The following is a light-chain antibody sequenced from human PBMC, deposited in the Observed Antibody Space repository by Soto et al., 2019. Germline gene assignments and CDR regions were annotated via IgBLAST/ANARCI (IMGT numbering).Light chain of an antibody. CDR3: QRDSSAST. CDR1: QSIHNW. Sequence: DIQMTQSPSTLSASVGDRVTITCRASQSIHNWLAWYQQKPGKAPKLLSYRTSSLENGVPSRFSGRGSGTEVIFAITSLEPDDVGTYYCQRDSSASTCGQGTKVEI. V-gene: IGKV1-5*03. J-gene: IGKJ1*01. CDR2: RTS.